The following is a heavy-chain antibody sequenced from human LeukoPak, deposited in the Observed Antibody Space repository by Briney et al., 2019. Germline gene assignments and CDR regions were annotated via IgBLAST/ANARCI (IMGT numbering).Heavy chain of an antibody. CDR1: GYTFTGYH. CDR3: ASLVGASPYV. D-gene: IGHD1-26*01. J-gene: IGHJ6*04. V-gene: IGHV1-2*06. CDR2: INPDSGGT. Sequence: GAPVKVSCKASGYTFTGYHIHWVRQAPGQGLEWMGRINPDSGGTNYAQNFQGRVTMTRDTSISTAYMELSSLRSDDTAMYYCASLVGASPYVWGKGTTVTVSS.